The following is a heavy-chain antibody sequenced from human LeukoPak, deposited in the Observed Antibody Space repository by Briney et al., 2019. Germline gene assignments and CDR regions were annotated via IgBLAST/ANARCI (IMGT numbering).Heavy chain of an antibody. CDR2: VGGDDRT. D-gene: IGHD2-15*01. J-gene: IGHJ1*01. CDR3: AKDLSWWAAADH. CDR1: GFSLTGNA. V-gene: IGHV3-23*01. Sequence: GGSLRLSCAASGFSLTGNAMSWVRQAPGRGLEWVSGVGGDDRTHYADSVRGRFTISRDKSMNTVSLEMNRVRVEDTAVYYCAKDLSWWAAADHWGQGALVTVAA.